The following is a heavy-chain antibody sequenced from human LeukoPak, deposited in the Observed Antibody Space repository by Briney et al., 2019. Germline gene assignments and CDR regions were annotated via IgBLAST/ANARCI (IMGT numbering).Heavy chain of an antibody. Sequence: NASETLSLTCTVSGGPISSYYWSWIRQPPGKGLEWIGYIYYSGSTNYNPSLKSRVTISVDTSKNQFSLKLSSVTAADTAVYYCARYPTFDPWGQGTLVTVSS. CDR1: GGPISSYY. CDR2: IYYSGST. V-gene: IGHV4-59*13. CDR3: ARYPTFDP. J-gene: IGHJ5*02.